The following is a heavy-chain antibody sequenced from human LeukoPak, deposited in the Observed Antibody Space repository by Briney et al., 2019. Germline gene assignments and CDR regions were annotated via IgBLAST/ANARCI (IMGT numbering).Heavy chain of an antibody. Sequence: GGSLKLSCAASGFTFNNYAMNWVRQAPGKGLEWVSYIRGGGSNTRYSDSVKGRFIISRDNSKNILYLQMNSLRAEDTAIYYCAKCSASYSNDAFDVWGRGTMVTVSS. J-gene: IGHJ3*01. CDR2: IRGGGSNT. D-gene: IGHD3-10*02. CDR3: AKCSASYSNDAFDV. V-gene: IGHV3-23*01. CDR1: GFTFNNYA.